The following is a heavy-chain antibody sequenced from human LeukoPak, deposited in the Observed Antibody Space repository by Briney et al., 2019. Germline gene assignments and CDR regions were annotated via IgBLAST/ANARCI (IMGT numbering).Heavy chain of an antibody. D-gene: IGHD3-22*01. CDR3: ARESYDYDSSHVGPDY. J-gene: IGHJ4*02. Sequence: ASVKVSCKASGYTFTSYYMHWVRQAPGQGLEWMGIINPSGGSTSYAQNFQGRVTMTRDTSTSTVYMELSSLRSEDTAVYYCARESYDYDSSHVGPDYGGQGTLVTVSS. CDR2: INPSGGST. CDR1: GYTFTSYY. V-gene: IGHV1-46*01.